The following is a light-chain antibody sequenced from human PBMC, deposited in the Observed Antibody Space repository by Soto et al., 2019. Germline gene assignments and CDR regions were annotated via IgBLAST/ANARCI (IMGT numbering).Light chain of an antibody. CDR1: QSVFYTSNNRNY. J-gene: IGKJ2*01. Sequence: DIVVTQSLDSLAVSLGERATINCKSSQSVFYTSNNRNYIAWYHQRPGQPPKLLIYWASTRESGVPDRFSGSESGTDFTLTISSLQAEDVGVYYCQQYYTSPPTFGQGTKLEIK. CDR3: QQYYTSPPT. V-gene: IGKV4-1*01. CDR2: WAS.